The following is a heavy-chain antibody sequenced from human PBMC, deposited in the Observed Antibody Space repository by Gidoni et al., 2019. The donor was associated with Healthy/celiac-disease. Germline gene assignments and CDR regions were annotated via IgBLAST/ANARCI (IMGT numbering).Heavy chain of an antibody. CDR3: ARGDFDY. Sequence: QVQLVPSGAEATQPGASVKVSCQASGYTFTGYYMHCGRQAPGQGREWMGWINPNSCGTNYAQKFQGRVTMTRDTSISTAYMELSRLRSDDTALYYCARGDFDYWGQGTLVTVSS. CDR2: INPNSCGT. CDR1: GYTFTGYY. J-gene: IGHJ4*02. V-gene: IGHV1-2*02. D-gene: IGHD3-16*01.